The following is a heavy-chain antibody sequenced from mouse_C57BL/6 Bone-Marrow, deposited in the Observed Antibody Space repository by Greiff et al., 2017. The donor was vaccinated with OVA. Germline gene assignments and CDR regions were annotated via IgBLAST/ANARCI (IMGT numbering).Heavy chain of an antibody. CDR1: GYAFSSYW. V-gene: IGHV1-80*01. CDR2: IYPGDGDT. J-gene: IGHJ4*01. D-gene: IGHD4-1*01. CDR3: ARRGRLTELVYAMDY. Sequence: QVQLQQSGAELVKPGASVKISCKASGYAFSSYWMNWVKQRPGRGLEWIGQIYPGDGDTNYNGKFKGKATLTADKSSSTAYMQLSSLTSEDSAVYVCARRGRLTELVYAMDYWGQGTSVTVSS.